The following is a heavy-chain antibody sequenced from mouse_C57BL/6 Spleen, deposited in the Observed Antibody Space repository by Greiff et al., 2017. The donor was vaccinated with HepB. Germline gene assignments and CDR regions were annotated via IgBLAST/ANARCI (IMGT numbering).Heavy chain of an antibody. Sequence: VKLMESGPGLVQPSQSLSITCTVSGFSLTSYGVHWVRQSPGKGLEWLGVIWRGGSTDYNAAFMSRLSITKDNSKSQVFFKMNSLQADDTAIYYCASHYYGSSLYAMDYWGQGTSVTVSS. V-gene: IGHV2-5*01. D-gene: IGHD1-1*01. J-gene: IGHJ4*01. CDR3: ASHYYGSSLYAMDY. CDR1: GFSLTSYG. CDR2: IWRGGST.